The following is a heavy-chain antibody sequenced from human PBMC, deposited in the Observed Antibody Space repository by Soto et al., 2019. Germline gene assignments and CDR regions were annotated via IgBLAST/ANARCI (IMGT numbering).Heavy chain of an antibody. CDR1: GFTLSSYA. Sequence: QVQLVESGGGVVQPGRSLRLSCAASGFTLSSYAMHWVRQAPGKVLVWVAVISYDGSNKYDADSVKGRFTISRDNSKNTRELQMNRQTDEDTSVYFCARDLEAGDGYYWSYYFDYWCQGALVDVAP. J-gene: IGHJ4*02. CDR3: ARDLEAGDGYYWSYYFDY. D-gene: IGHD3-22*01. V-gene: IGHV3-30-3*01. CDR2: ISYDGSNK.